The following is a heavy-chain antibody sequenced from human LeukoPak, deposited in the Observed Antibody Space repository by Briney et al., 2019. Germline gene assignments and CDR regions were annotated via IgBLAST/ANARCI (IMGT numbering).Heavy chain of an antibody. CDR3: ARGTNYFDY. Sequence: NSSETLSLTCTVSGYSISSGYYWGWIRQPPGKGLEWIGSIYHSGSTYYNPSLKSRVTISVDTSKNQFSLKLSSVTAADTAVYYCARGTNYFDYWGQGTLVTVSS. D-gene: IGHD1-1*01. CDR2: IYHSGST. CDR1: GYSISSGYY. V-gene: IGHV4-38-2*02. J-gene: IGHJ4*02.